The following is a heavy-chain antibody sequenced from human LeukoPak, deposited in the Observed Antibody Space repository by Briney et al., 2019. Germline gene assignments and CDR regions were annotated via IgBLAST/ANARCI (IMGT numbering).Heavy chain of an antibody. CDR1: GYTFTAYY. CDR3: ARRYFVGYFDY. D-gene: IGHD3-9*01. Sequence: ASVKVSCKASGYTFTAYYLHWVRQAPGQGLEWMGWINSNSGGTNSAQKFQGRVTMTRDTSISTAYMELSRLRSDDTAVYYCARRYFVGYFDYWGQGTLVTVSS. J-gene: IGHJ4*02. CDR2: INSNSGGT. V-gene: IGHV1-2*02.